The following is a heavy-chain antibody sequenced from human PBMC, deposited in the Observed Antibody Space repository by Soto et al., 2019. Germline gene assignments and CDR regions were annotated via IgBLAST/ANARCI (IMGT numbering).Heavy chain of an antibody. D-gene: IGHD1-20*01. CDR1: GLTSGGYT. J-gene: IGHJ6*02. V-gene: IGHV3-48*02. CDR2: ISSSSSTI. CDR3: ARDNWRFAYGMDV. Sequence: GGSLSLSCEASGLTSGGYTMTWAGRAPGKGLEWVSYISSSSSTIYYADSVKGRFTISRDNAKNSLYLQMNSLRDEDTAVYYCARDNWRFAYGMDVWGQGTTVTVSS.